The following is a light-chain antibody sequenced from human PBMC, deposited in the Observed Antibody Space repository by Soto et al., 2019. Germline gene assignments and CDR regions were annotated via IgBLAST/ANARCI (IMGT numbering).Light chain of an antibody. V-gene: IGLV2-14*01. CDR3: SSYTGSSTGV. Sequence: QSALTQPASVSGSPGQSITISCTGTSSDVGSYNYVSWYQQHPGKAPKLMISEVNDRPSGVSNRFSGSKSGNTASLTISGLQAEDEADYYCSSYTGSSTGVFGGGTKLTVL. CDR2: EVN. J-gene: IGLJ3*02. CDR1: SSDVGSYNY.